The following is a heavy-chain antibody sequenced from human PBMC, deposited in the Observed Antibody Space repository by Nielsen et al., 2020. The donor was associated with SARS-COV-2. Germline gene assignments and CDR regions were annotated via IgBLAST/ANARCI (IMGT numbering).Heavy chain of an antibody. CDR2: ISFDGLYK. J-gene: IGHJ4*02. D-gene: IGHD3-9*01. CDR3: AREDRTDWYGVDY. Sequence: GSLRLSCAASGFAFRSFAIHWVRQAPGKGLEWVTVISFDGLYKQYSDSVKGRFSISRDNSQNTVSLHMDRLRSEDTALYYCAREDRTDWYGVDYWGQGTLVTVAS. V-gene: IGHV3-30*04. CDR1: GFAFRSFA.